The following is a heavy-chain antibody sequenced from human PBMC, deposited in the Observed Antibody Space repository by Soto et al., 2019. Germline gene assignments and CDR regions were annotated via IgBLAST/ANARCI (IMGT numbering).Heavy chain of an antibody. D-gene: IGHD1-20*01. CDR1: GFTVSSNS. J-gene: IGHJ3*02. V-gene: IGHV3-66*01. CDR2: IYSGGST. CDR3: ASDNNWNDEAAFDI. Sequence: EVQLVESGGGLVQPGGSLRLSCAASGFTVSSNSMSWVRQAPGKGLEWVSVIYSGGSTYYADSVKGRFTISRDNSKNTLYLQMNSLSAEDTAVYYCASDNNWNDEAAFDIWGQGTMVTVSS.